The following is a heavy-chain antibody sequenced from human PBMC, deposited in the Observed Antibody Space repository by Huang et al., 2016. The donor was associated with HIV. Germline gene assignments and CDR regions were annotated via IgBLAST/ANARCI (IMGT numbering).Heavy chain of an antibody. J-gene: IGHJ4*02. Sequence: EVQLVESGGALVQPGGSLKLSCVVSGFDFSKYSMNWVRQAPGKGLEGVSYSSGTSSNIYYADSVKGRFTISRDNAKNSVFLQMRSLRAEDTALYYCARTEMEYYYGSSGYYPDYWGQGTQVTVSS. CDR1: GFDFSKYS. D-gene: IGHD3-22*01. V-gene: IGHV3-48*01. CDR3: ARTEMEYYYGSSGYYPDY. CDR2: SSGTSSNI.